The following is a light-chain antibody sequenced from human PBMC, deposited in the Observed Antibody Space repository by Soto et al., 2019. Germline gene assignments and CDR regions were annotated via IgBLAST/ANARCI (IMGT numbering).Light chain of an antibody. Sequence: IQLTQSPSSLSASVGDTVTISCRASQTIDNYLAWYQQYPGRAPKLLIYLASTLQSGVPSRFSGSGSGTDFQLTISSLQPEDFAPYYCQQLDSNPPWTFGQGTRVEIK. V-gene: IGKV1-9*01. CDR2: LAS. CDR1: QTIDNY. CDR3: QQLDSNPPWT. J-gene: IGKJ1*01.